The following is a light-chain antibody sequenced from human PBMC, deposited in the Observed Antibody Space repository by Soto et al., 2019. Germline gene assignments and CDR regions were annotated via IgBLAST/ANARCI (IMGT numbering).Light chain of an antibody. CDR2: GAP. Sequence: EIVLTPSPGTLSLSPVERATLSCRASQSVSNNYLAWYQQKPGQAPRLLIYGAPTRATGIPARFSGSGSGTEFTLTISSLQSEDFAVYYCQQYNNWPRTFGQGTKVDIK. J-gene: IGKJ1*01. CDR1: QSVSNN. CDR3: QQYNNWPRT. V-gene: IGKV3-15*01.